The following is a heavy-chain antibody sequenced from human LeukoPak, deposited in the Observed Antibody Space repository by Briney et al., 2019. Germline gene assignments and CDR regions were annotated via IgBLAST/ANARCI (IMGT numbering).Heavy chain of an antibody. Sequence: GGSLRLSCAASGFTFSSYWMCWVRQAPGKGLEWVANIKQDGSEKYYVDSVKGRFTISRDNAKNSLHLQLNSLRAEDTAVYYCASGARGTREGGDLYSFDYWGQGTPVTVSS. CDR2: IKQDGSEK. CDR3: ASGARGTREGGDLYSFDY. D-gene: IGHD4-17*01. CDR1: GFTFSSYW. J-gene: IGHJ4*02. V-gene: IGHV3-7*01.